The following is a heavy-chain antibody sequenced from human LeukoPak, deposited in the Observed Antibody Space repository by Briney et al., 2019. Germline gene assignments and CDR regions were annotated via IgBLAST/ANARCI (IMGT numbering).Heavy chain of an antibody. D-gene: IGHD3-22*01. J-gene: IGHJ3*02. CDR3: ARVVVITIRIDTFDI. CDR2: IYYSGST. Sequence: TSETLSLTCTVSGGSISSNSYYWGWIRQPPGKGLEWIGSIYYSGSTYYNPSLKSRVTISVDPSKNQFSLKLSSVTAADMAVYYCARVVVITIRIDTFDIWGQGTMVTVSS. CDR1: GGSISSNSYY. V-gene: IGHV4-39*07.